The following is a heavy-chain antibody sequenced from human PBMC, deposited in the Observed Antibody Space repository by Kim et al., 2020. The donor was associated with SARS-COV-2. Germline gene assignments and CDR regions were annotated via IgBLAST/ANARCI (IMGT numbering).Heavy chain of an antibody. V-gene: IGHV3-23*01. D-gene: IGHD3-10*01. Sequence: DSVKGRFTNSRDNSKNTLYLQMNSLRVEDTAVYYCAKGAVRGVIGYYFDYWGQGTLVTVSS. J-gene: IGHJ4*02. CDR3: AKGAVRGVIGYYFDY.